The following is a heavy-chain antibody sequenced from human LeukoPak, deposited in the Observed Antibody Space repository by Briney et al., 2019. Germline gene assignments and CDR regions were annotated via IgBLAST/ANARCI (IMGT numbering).Heavy chain of an antibody. Sequence: SVKVSCKASGGTFSSYAISWVRQAPGQGLEWMGGIIPIFGTANYAQKFQGRVTITTDESTSTAYMELSSLRSDDTAVYYCARGPMIPGGKSGEYYFDYWGQGTLVTVSS. CDR3: ARGPMIPGGKSGEYYFDY. V-gene: IGHV1-69*05. J-gene: IGHJ4*02. CDR1: GGTFSSYA. D-gene: IGHD4-23*01. CDR2: IIPIFGTA.